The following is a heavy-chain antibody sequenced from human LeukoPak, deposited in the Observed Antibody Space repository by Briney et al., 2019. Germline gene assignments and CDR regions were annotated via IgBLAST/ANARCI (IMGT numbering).Heavy chain of an antibody. Sequence: PGGSLRLSCAASGFTFSSYEMNWVRQAPGKGLEWVGFIRSEAYSGTPEYAASVKGRFTISTDDSKSIAYLLMYSLKTEDTAVYYCARDPGGYYYDSSGYPYYFDYWGQGTLVTVSS. V-gene: IGHV3-49*04. CDR2: IRSEAYSGTP. D-gene: IGHD3-22*01. CDR3: ARDPGGYYYDSSGYPYYFDY. CDR1: GFTFSSYE. J-gene: IGHJ4*02.